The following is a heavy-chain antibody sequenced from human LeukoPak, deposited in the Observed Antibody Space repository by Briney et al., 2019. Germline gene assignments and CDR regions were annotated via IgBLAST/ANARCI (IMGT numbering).Heavy chain of an antibody. CDR2: INPNSGGT. Sequence: ASVKVSCKASGYTFTGYYMHWARQAPGQGLEWMGWINPNSGGTNYAQKFQGRVTMTRDTSISTAYMELSRLRSDDTAVYYCARELEYSSGLEGYWGQGTLVTVSS. CDR3: ARELEYSSGLEGY. CDR1: GYTFTGYY. V-gene: IGHV1-2*02. J-gene: IGHJ4*02. D-gene: IGHD6-19*01.